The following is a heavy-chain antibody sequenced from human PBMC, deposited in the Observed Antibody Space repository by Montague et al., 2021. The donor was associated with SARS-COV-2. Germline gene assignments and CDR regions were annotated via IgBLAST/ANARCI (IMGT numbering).Heavy chain of an antibody. CDR1: GGSISSYY. V-gene: IGHV4-59*01. J-gene: IGHJ4*02. CDR2: IYYSGST. Sequence: SETLSLTCTVSGGSISSYYWSWIRQPPGKGLEWIGYIYYSGSTNYNPSLKSRVTISVDTSKNQFSLKLGSVTAADTVVYYCASQVPDFWSGIDYWGQGTLVTVPS. D-gene: IGHD3-3*01. CDR3: ASQVPDFWSGIDY.